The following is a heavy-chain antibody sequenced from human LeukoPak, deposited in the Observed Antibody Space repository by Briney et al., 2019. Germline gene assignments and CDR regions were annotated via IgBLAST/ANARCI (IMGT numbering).Heavy chain of an antibody. D-gene: IGHD6-19*01. CDR3: TKDGGAPQWLVRPSFDY. CDR1: GSTFSSVV. V-gene: IGHV3-23*01. CDR2: ISGSGGST. J-gene: IGHJ4*02. Sequence: PGGSLRLSPTVSGSTFSSVVMGRGLQAPGKGLEWVSAISGSGGSTYYADSVKGRFTISRDNSKNPLYQQMNSLTAEHTAVYSSTKDGGAPQWLVRPSFDYWGQGTLVTVSS.